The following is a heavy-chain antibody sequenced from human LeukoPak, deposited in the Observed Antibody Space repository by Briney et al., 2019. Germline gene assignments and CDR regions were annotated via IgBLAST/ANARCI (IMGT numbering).Heavy chain of an antibody. Sequence: SETLSLTCTVSGGSISSHYWTWIRQPPGKGLEWIGYIHHSGSTNYNPSLKSRVTILLDTSKSQFSLKMTSVTAADTAVYYCAREGSRWVDFEFWGQGTLVTVSS. J-gene: IGHJ4*02. CDR1: GGSISSHY. CDR2: IHHSGST. D-gene: IGHD1-26*01. CDR3: AREGSRWVDFEF. V-gene: IGHV4-59*11.